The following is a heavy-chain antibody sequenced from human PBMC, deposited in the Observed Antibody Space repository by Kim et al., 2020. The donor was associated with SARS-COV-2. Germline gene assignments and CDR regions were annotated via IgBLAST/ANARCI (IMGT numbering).Heavy chain of an antibody. V-gene: IGHV3-21*01. CDR1: GLVFSDYS. CDR3: ARGYGGSYF. D-gene: IGHD1-26*01. J-gene: IGHJ1*01. CDR2: ISRSGDDV. Sequence: GGSLRLSCASSGLVFSDYSMNWFRQAPGKGLEWVSSISRSGDDVYYTDSVRGRFTISRDDIMKSTSLQMNSLGAEDTTANFCARGYGGSYF.